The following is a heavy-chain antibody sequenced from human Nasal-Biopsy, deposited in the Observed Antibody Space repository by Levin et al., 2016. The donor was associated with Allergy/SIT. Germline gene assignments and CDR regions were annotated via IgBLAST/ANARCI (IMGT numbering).Heavy chain of an antibody. CDR1: GDSINTGGYY. CDR3: ARGWDWDIVVLGDARGGWFDP. J-gene: IGHJ5*02. Sequence: LRLSCTVSGDSINTGGYYWSWIRQHPGKGLEWIGYIYYSGSTYQNPSLRSRVTLSVDTPKNQFSLKLSSVTAADTAVYYCARGWDWDIVVLGDARGGWFDPWGQGTLVTVSS. D-gene: IGHD2-2*01. V-gene: IGHV4-31*03. CDR2: IYYSGST.